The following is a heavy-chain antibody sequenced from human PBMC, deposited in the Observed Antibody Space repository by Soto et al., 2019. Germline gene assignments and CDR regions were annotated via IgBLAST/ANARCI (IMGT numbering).Heavy chain of an antibody. CDR3: VRDSFDTSGYYYVLDY. D-gene: IGHD3-22*01. J-gene: IGHJ4*02. V-gene: IGHV3-30-3*01. CDR2: ISYDGSNK. CDR1: RFTFGNYA. Sequence: WGSLRLSCAASRFTFGNYAMHWVRKAPGKGLEWLAFISYDGSNKYYADSVKGRFTISRDNSKNTLFLQMNSLRAEDTAIYYCVRDSFDTSGYYYVLDYWGQGTPVTVSS.